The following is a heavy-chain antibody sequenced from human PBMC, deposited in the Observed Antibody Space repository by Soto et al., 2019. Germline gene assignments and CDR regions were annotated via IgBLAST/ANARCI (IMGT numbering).Heavy chain of an antibody. J-gene: IGHJ4*02. CDR3: AREGAHFASLDL. D-gene: IGHD3-3*02. Sequence: ASVKVSCKASGYTFTDHAIHWVRQAPGQGLEWMGWINVGNGNTGHSRKFQGRVTNARDMSATTAYMEVTSLTSDDTAIYYCAREGAHFASLDLWGQGTLVTVSS. V-gene: IGHV1-3*01. CDR1: GYTFTDHA. CDR2: INVGNGNT.